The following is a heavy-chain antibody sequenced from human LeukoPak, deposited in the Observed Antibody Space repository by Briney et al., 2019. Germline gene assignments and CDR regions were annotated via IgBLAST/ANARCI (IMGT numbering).Heavy chain of an antibody. CDR1: GYTFTGYH. CDR3: AREGVSGSYLGY. J-gene: IGHJ4*02. Sequence: ASVKVSCKASGYTFTGYHMHWVRQAPGQGLEWMGWINPNSGGTNYAQKFQGRVTMTRDTSISTAYMELSSLRSEDTAVYYCAREGVSGSYLGYWGQGTLVTVSS. CDR2: INPNSGGT. V-gene: IGHV1-2*02. D-gene: IGHD1-26*01.